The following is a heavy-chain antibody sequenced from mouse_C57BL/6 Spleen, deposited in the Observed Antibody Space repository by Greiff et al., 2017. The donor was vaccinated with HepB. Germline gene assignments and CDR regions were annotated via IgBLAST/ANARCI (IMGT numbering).Heavy chain of an antibody. CDR3: ARYGSSVYFDY. J-gene: IGHJ2*01. D-gene: IGHD1-1*01. V-gene: IGHV1-4*01. Sequence: VQLVESGAELARPGASVKMSCKASGYTFTSYTMHWVKQRPGQGLEWIGYINPSSGYTKYNQKFKDKATLTADKSSSTAYMQLSSLTSEDSAVYYCARYGSSVYFDYWGQGTTLTVSS. CDR1: GYTFTSYT. CDR2: INPSSGYT.